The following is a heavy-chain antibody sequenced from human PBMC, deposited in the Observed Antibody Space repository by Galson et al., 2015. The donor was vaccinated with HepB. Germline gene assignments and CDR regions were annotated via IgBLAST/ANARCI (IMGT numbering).Heavy chain of an antibody. CDR1: GFTLSSYG. V-gene: IGHV3-33*01. Sequence: SLRLSCAASGFTLSSYGMHWVRQAPGKGLEWVAVIWYDGSNENYADSVKGRFIISRDNFKNTLYLQMNSLRAEDTAVYYCARDMYYDLWSGYSRERPFRVYGMDVWGQGTTVTVSS. CDR2: IWYDGSNE. J-gene: IGHJ6*02. D-gene: IGHD3-3*01. CDR3: ARDMYYDLWSGYSRERPFRVYGMDV.